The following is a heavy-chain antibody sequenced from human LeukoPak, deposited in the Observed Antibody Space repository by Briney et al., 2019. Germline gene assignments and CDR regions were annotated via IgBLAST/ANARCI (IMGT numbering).Heavy chain of an antibody. CDR3: ARGPYPTGDYDSSPAY. V-gene: IGHV3-30*04. CDR1: GFTFSSYV. D-gene: IGHD3-22*01. Sequence: PGGSLRLSCAASGFTFSSYVMHWVRQAPGKGLEWVAIISYDGSNEYYADSVKGRFTISRDNSKNTLYLQMNSLRAADTAVYYCARGPYPTGDYDSSPAYWGQGTLVTVSS. CDR2: ISYDGSNE. J-gene: IGHJ4*02.